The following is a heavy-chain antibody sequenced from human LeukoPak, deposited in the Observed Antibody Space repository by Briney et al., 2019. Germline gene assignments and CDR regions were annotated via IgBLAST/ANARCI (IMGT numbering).Heavy chain of an antibody. CDR2: INPKTGGT. V-gene: IGHV1-2*06. CDR1: GYIFTDYY. J-gene: IGHJ4*02. D-gene: IGHD7-27*01. Sequence: ASVKVSCKASGYIFTDYYIHWVRQAPEQGLEWMGRINPKTGGTDDAQDLQGRVTMTRDTSINTVYMELSSLRSDDTAVYYCSRDLASTPHWEFDYWGQGTPVTVSP. CDR3: SRDLASTPHWEFDY.